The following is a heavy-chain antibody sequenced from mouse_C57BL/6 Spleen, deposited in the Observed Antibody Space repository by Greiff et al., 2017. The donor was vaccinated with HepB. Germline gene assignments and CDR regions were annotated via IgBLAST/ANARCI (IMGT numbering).Heavy chain of an antibody. D-gene: IGHD2-1*01. V-gene: IGHV1-80*01. Sequence: VQLQQSGAELVKPGASVKISCKASGYAFSSYWMNWVKQRPGKGLEWIGQIYPGDGDTNYNGKFKGKATLTADKSSSTAYMQLSSLTSEDSAVYFCARRDYGNYVDYWGQGTTLTVSS. CDR3: ARRDYGNYVDY. CDR2: IYPGDGDT. CDR1: GYAFSSYW. J-gene: IGHJ2*01.